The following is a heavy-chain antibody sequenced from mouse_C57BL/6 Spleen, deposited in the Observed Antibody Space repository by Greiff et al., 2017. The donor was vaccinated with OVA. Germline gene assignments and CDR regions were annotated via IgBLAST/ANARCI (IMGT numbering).Heavy chain of an antibody. CDR1: GYTFTDYE. J-gene: IGHJ4*01. V-gene: IGHV1-15*01. Sequence: QVQLQQSGAELVRPGASVTLSCKASGYTFTDYEMHWVKQTPVHGLEWIGAIDPETGGTAYNQKVKGKAILTADKSSSTAYMELRSLTSEDSAVYYCTRRNYTLYYAMDYWGQGTSVTVSS. D-gene: IGHD1-1*01. CDR3: TRRNYTLYYAMDY. CDR2: IDPETGGT.